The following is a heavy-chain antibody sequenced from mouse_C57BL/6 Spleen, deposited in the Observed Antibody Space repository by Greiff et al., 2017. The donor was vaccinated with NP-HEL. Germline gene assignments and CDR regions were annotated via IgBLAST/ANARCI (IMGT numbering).Heavy chain of an antibody. CDR1: GYSITSGYY. D-gene: IGHD3-2*02. CDR2: ISYDGSN. Sequence: EVKLQESGPGLVKPSQSLSLTCSVTGYSITSGYYWNWIRQFPGNKLEWMGYISYDGSNNYNPSLKNRISITRDTSKNQFFLKLNSVTTEDTATYYCAREAQATDYWGQGTTLTVSS. V-gene: IGHV3-6*01. CDR3: AREAQATDY. J-gene: IGHJ2*01.